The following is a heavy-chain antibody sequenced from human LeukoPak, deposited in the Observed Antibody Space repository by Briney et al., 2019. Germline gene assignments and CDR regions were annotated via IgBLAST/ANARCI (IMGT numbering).Heavy chain of an antibody. CDR2: ISSSGSTI. CDR3: ARDPNGDYIGTFDM. CDR1: GFTFSDYY. V-gene: IGHV3-11*01. J-gene: IGHJ3*02. Sequence: GGSLRLSCAASGFTFSDYYMSWIRQAPGKGLEWVSYISSSGSTIYYADSVKGRFAISRDNSKNTLYLQMNSLRVEDTAMYFCARDPNGDYIGTFDMWGRGTMVSVSS. D-gene: IGHD4-17*01.